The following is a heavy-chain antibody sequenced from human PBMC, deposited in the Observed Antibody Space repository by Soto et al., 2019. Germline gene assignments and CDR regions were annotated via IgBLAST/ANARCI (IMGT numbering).Heavy chain of an antibody. D-gene: IGHD6-13*01. CDR3: ARGIAAAGIPDWFDP. V-gene: IGHV1-2*04. J-gene: IGHJ5*02. Sequence: ASVKVSCKASGYTFTGYYMHWVRQAPGQGLEWMGWINPNSGGTNYAQKFQGWVTMTRDTSISTAYMELSRLRSDDTAVYYCARGIAAAGIPDWFDPWGQGTLVTVSS. CDR1: GYTFTGYY. CDR2: INPNSGGT.